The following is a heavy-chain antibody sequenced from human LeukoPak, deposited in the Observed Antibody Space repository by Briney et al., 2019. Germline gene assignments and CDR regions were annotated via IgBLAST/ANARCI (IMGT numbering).Heavy chain of an antibody. J-gene: IGHJ5*02. D-gene: IGHD2-2*02. CDR3: ARDTGYCSSTSCYTRFDP. CDR2: ISSSSSYI. CDR1: GFTFSSYS. V-gene: IGHV3-21*01. Sequence: AGGSLRLSCAASGFTFSSYSMTWVRQAPGKGLEWVSSISSSSSYIYYADSVKGRFTISRDNAKNSLYLQMNSLRAEDTAVYYCARDTGYCSSTSCYTRFDPWGQGTLVTVSS.